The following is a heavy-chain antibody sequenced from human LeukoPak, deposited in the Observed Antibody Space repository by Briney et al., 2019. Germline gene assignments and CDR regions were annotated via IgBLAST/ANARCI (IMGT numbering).Heavy chain of an antibody. CDR3: ARVGVVVPAAIASFRFDP. J-gene: IGHJ5*02. Sequence: ASVKVSCKASGYTFTGYYMHWVRQAPGQGLEWMGWINPNSGGTNYAQRSQGRVTMTRDTSISTAYMELSRLRSDDTAVYYCARVGVVVPAAIASFRFDPWGQGTLVTVSS. D-gene: IGHD2-2*01. V-gene: IGHV1-2*02. CDR2: INPNSGGT. CDR1: GYTFTGYY.